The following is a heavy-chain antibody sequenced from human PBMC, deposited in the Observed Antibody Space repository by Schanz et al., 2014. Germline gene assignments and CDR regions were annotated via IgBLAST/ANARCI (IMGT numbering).Heavy chain of an antibody. J-gene: IGHJ6*02. CDR3: ARGNYGMDV. V-gene: IGHV3-11*01. CDR2: INGGGETT. Sequence: QVHLVESGGGLVKPGGSLRLSCAASGFTFSDYYMTWIRQAPGKGLEWVSYINGGGETTYYADSVRGRFTISRDNAKNSLFLQVNSLRAEDTAKYYCARGNYGMDVWGQGTTVTVSS. CDR1: GFTFSDYY.